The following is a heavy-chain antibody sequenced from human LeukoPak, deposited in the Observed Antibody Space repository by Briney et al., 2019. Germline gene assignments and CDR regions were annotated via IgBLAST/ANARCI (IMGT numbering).Heavy chain of an antibody. CDR3: ARHAYHDDNSGYYFAY. CDR2: IYPGYSDA. V-gene: IGHV5-51*07. J-gene: IGHJ4*02. CDR1: GYTLTNNW. D-gene: IGHD3-22*01. Sequence: GESLKISCKISGYTLTNNWIGWVHQVPGKGLEWMGLIYPGYSDAKYSPSFQGQVTLSVDASISTAYLQLTGMRASDTAIYYCARHAYHDDNSGYYFAYWGQGTLVTVSS.